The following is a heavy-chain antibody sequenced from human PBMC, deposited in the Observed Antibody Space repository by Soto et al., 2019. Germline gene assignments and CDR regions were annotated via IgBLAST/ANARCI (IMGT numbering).Heavy chain of an antibody. CDR3: ARDRMVRGVIIDGYFDY. D-gene: IGHD3-10*01. CDR1: GYTFTSYG. J-gene: IGHJ4*02. Sequence: ASVKVSCKASGYTFTSYGISWVRQAPGQGLEWMGWISAYNGNTKYAQKLQGRVTMTTDTSTSTAYMELRSLRSEDTAVYYCARDRMVRGVIIDGYFDYWGQGTLVTVSS. CDR2: ISAYNGNT. V-gene: IGHV1-18*01.